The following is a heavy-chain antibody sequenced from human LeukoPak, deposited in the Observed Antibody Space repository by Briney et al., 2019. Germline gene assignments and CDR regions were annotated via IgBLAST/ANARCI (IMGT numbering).Heavy chain of an antibody. CDR1: GGSINGYF. D-gene: IGHD1-26*01. V-gene: IGHV4-59*08. J-gene: IGHJ3*02. CDR2: IYYSGST. Sequence: PSETLSLTCTVSGGSINGYFWSWIRQPPGKGLEWIGYIYYSGSTNYNPSLKSRVTISVDTSKNQFSLKLSSVTAADTAVYYCARHERPRGAFDIWGQGTMVTVSS. CDR3: ARHERPRGAFDI.